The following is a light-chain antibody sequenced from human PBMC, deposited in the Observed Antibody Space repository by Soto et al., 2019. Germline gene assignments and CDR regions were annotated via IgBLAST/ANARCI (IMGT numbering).Light chain of an antibody. J-gene: IGLJ1*01. V-gene: IGLV2-23*02. CDR2: EVN. Sequence: QSALTQPASVSGSPGQSITITCTGTSSDVGSYDLVSWYQQHPGKAPKFMIYEVNKRPSGVSDRSSGSKSGNTASLTISGLQAEDEADYHCCSYAGSSAFLYVFGTGTKLTVL. CDR3: CSYAGSSAFLYV. CDR1: SSDVGSYDL.